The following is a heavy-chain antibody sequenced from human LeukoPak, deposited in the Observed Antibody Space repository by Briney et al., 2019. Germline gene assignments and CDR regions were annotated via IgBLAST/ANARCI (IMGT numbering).Heavy chain of an antibody. Sequence: GGSLRLSCAASGFTFSSYSMNWVRQAPGKGLEWVSSISSSSSYIYYADSVKGRFTISRDNAKNSLYLQMNSLRAADTAVYYCARGVWFGDFSWFDPWGQGTLVTVSS. CDR1: GFTFSSYS. CDR2: ISSSSSYI. V-gene: IGHV3-21*01. CDR3: ARGVWFGDFSWFDP. J-gene: IGHJ5*02. D-gene: IGHD3-10*01.